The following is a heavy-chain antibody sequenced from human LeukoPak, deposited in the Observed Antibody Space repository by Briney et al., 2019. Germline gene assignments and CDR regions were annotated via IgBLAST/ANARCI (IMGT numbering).Heavy chain of an antibody. CDR2: MNPNSGNT. Sequence: SAVKVSCKASGYTFTSYDINWVRQATGQGLEWMGWMNPNSGNTGYAKKFQGTVTMTRNTSISTAYMELSSLRFEDTAVYYCARFCYGGTDPPFDYRGQGTLVTVSS. V-gene: IGHV1-8*01. D-gene: IGHD4-23*01. CDR3: ARFCYGGTDPPFDY. J-gene: IGHJ4*02. CDR1: GYTFTSYD.